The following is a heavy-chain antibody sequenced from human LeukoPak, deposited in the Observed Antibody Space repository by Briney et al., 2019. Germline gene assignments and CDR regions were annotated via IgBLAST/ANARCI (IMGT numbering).Heavy chain of an antibody. V-gene: IGHV1-8*01. J-gene: IGHJ5*02. CDR1: GYTFTSYD. D-gene: IGHD1-1*01. Sequence: ASVKVSCKVSGYTFTSYDINWVRQATGQGLEWMGWMNPNSGNTGYAQKFQGRVTITADTSTDTAYMELSSLRSEDTAVYYCATGPQTGRHNWFDPWGQGTLVTVSS. CDR3: ATGPQTGRHNWFDP. CDR2: MNPNSGNT.